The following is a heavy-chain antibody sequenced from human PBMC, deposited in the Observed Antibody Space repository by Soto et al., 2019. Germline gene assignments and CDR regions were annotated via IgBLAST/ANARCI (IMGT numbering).Heavy chain of an antibody. CDR2: IYYSGST. J-gene: IGHJ3*02. CDR3: ARADLYDIVVVPAAINAFDI. D-gene: IGHD2-2*02. CDR1: GGSVSSGSYY. V-gene: IGHV4-61*01. Sequence: PSETLSLTCTVSGGSVSSGSYYWSWIRQPPGKGLEWIGYIYYSGSTNYNPSLKSRVTISVDTSKNQFSLKLSSVTAADTAVYYCARADLYDIVVVPAAINAFDIWGQGTMVTVSS.